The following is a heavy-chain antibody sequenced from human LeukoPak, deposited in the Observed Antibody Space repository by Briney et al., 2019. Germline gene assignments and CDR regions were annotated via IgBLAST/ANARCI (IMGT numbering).Heavy chain of an antibody. J-gene: IGHJ4*02. Sequence: GGSQRLSCAASGFTFHHYSMHWVRQPPGKGLEWVSLISWDGGITYYADSVRGRFTISRDNGKNSLSLEMNSLRTEDTALYYCAKDSNTGGYSFGSWGQGTLVTVTS. CDR3: AKDSNTGGYSFGS. V-gene: IGHV3-43*01. D-gene: IGHD5-12*01. CDR1: GFTFHHYS. CDR2: ISWDGGIT.